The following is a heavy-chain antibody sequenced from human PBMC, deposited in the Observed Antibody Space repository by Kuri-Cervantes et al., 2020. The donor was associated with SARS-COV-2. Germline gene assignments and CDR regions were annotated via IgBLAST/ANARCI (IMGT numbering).Heavy chain of an antibody. CDR2: IYYSGST. D-gene: IGHD6-13*01. J-gene: IGHJ4*02. Sequence: SETLSLTCAVYVGSFNNYYWSWIRQPPGKGLEWIGSIYYSGSTYYNPSLKSRVTISVDTSKNQFSLKLSSVTAADTAVYYCARTIAAAIDYWGQGTLVTVSS. V-gene: IGHV4-39*01. CDR3: ARTIAAAIDY. CDR1: VGSFNNYY.